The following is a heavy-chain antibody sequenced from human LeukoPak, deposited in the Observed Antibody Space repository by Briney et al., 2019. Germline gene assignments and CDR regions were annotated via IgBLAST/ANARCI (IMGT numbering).Heavy chain of an antibody. V-gene: IGHV3-7*01. Sequence: GGSLRLSCAASGFTFSSYWMSWVRQAPGKGLEWVANIKQDRSEKYYVDSVKGRFTISRDNAKNSLYLQMNSLRAEDTAVYYCAREGNGYCSSTSCFPHPYRFDPWGQGTLVTVSS. CDR2: IKQDRSEK. CDR3: AREGNGYCSSTSCFPHPYRFDP. CDR1: GFTFSSYW. J-gene: IGHJ5*02. D-gene: IGHD2-2*01.